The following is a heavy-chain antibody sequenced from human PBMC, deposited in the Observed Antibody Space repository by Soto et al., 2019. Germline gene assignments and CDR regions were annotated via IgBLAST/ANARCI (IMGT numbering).Heavy chain of an antibody. CDR1: GGSISSSSYY. CDR3: ARPLGGVVITTGGWFDP. Sequence: SVTCTVSGGSISSSSYYWGWIRQPPGKGLEWIGSIYYSGSTYYNPSLKSRVTISVDTSKNQFSLKLSSVTAADTAVYYCARPLGGVVITTGGWFDPWGQGTLVTVSS. D-gene: IGHD3-22*01. CDR2: IYYSGST. J-gene: IGHJ5*02. V-gene: IGHV4-39*01.